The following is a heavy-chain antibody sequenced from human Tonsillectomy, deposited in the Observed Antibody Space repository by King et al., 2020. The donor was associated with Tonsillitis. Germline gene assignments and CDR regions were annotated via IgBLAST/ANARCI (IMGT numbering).Heavy chain of an antibody. CDR1: GGSFSGYY. CDR3: AGGSGWDSNVDY. J-gene: IGHJ4*02. CDR2: INHSGSS. V-gene: IGHV4-34*01. Sequence: VQLQQWGARLLKPSETLSLTCAVYGGSFSGYYWSWIRQPPGKGLEWIGEINHSGSSNYKPSLKSRVTISVDTSNNQFSLKLSSVTAADTAVDYWAGGSGWDSNVDYWGQGTLVTVSS. D-gene: IGHD1-1*01.